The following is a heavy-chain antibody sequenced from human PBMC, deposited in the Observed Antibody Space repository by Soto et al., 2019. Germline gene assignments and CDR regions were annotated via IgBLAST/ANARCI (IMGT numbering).Heavy chain of an antibody. CDR2: ISDTT. Sequence: GSLRLSCVVSGLTFSNSAMNWVRQAPGKGLEWVSGISDTTYYADSVQGRFIISRDNSKNTVFLQMKSLRAEDTAVYYCAKGSGYKYGSRFDFWGQGTRVTVSS. J-gene: IGHJ4*02. CDR3: AKGSGYKYGSRFDF. CDR1: GLTFSNSA. V-gene: IGHV3-23*01. D-gene: IGHD5-18*01.